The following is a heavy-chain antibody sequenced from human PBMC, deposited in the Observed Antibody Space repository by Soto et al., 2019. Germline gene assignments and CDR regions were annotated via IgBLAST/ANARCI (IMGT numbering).Heavy chain of an antibody. CDR2: ISGSGGST. CDR1: GFTFSSYA. CDR3: ASRRADYGHGMDV. Sequence: PVGSLRLSCAASGFTFSSYAMSWVRQAPGKGLEWVSAISGSGGSTYYADSVKGRFTVSRDNSKNTLHLQMNSLRAEDTAVYYCASRRADYGHGMDVWGQGTTVTVSS. D-gene: IGHD4-17*01. J-gene: IGHJ6*02. V-gene: IGHV3-23*01.